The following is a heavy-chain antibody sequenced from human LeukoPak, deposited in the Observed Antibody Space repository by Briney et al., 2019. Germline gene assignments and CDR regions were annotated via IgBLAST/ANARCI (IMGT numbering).Heavy chain of an antibody. V-gene: IGHV4-39*01. Sequence: SETLSLTCTVSGGSISRSSYYWGWLRQPPGKGLEWIGSIYYSGSTYYNPSRKSRVTISVDTYKNQFSLKLSSVTAADTAVYYCASPYYYGSGSYYDTWSLDSWGQGTLVTVSS. CDR2: IYYSGST. CDR3: ASPYYYGSGSYYDTWSLDS. D-gene: IGHD3-10*01. CDR1: GGSISRSSYY. J-gene: IGHJ4*02.